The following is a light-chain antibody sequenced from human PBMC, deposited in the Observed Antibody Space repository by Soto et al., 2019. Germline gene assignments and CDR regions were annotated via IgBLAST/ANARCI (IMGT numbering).Light chain of an antibody. J-gene: IGKJ2*01. Sequence: DIHLTQSPSFLSASVGDRVIVTFRASQDISTYLAWFQQKPGKAPQLLVYPASTLQGGVPSRFSGRGSGTEFSLTISSLQPEDFATYYCQQLRTYPYTFGQGTKVDIK. V-gene: IGKV1-9*01. CDR1: QDISTY. CDR3: QQLRTYPYT. CDR2: PAS.